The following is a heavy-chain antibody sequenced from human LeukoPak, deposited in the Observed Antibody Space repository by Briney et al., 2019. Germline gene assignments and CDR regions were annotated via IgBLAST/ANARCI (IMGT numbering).Heavy chain of an antibody. J-gene: IGHJ6*03. CDR2: IYYSGST. V-gene: IGHV4-59*11. Sequence: SETLSLTCTVSGGSISSHYWSWIRQPPGKGQEWIGYIYYSGSTNYNPSLKSRVTISVDTSRNQFSLKLSSVTAADSAVYYCARRTGYLNYYYYYYMDVWGNGTTVTVSS. D-gene: IGHD3/OR15-3a*01. CDR3: ARRTGYLNYYYYYYMDV. CDR1: GGSISSHY.